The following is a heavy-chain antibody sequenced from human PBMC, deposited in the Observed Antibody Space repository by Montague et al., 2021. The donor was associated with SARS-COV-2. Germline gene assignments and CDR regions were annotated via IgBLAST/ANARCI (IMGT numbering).Heavy chain of an antibody. Sequence: SETLSLTCTVSGGSISSSSYYWGWIRQHPGKGLEWIGSIYYTGSPYYNPSLKSRVTISVDTSKNQFSLNLSSVTAADTAVYYCARRARWNIVVVVGDRHAFDIWGQRTMVTVSS. J-gene: IGHJ3*02. CDR2: IYYTGSP. V-gene: IGHV4-39*01. CDR1: GGSISSSSYY. CDR3: ARRARWNIVVVVGDRHAFDI. D-gene: IGHD2-15*01.